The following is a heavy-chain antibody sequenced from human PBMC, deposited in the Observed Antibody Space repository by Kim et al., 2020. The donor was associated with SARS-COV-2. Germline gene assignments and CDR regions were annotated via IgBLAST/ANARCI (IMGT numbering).Heavy chain of an antibody. CDR3: ARDLPGTEIYDFWSGYQIKNGEYYYYGMDV. CDR2: ISSSSSYI. D-gene: IGHD3-3*01. J-gene: IGHJ6*02. Sequence: GGSLRLSCAASGFTFSSYSMNWVRQAPGKGLEWVSSISSSSSYIYYADSVKGRFTISRDNAKNSLYLQMNSLRAEDTAVYYCARDLPGTEIYDFWSGYQIKNGEYYYYGMDVWGQGTTVTVSS. V-gene: IGHV3-21*01. CDR1: GFTFSSYS.